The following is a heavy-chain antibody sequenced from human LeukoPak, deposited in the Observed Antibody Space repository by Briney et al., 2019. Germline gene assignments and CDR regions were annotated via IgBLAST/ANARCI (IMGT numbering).Heavy chain of an antibody. V-gene: IGHV1-69*04. D-gene: IGHD3-9*01. J-gene: IGHJ4*02. CDR1: GGTFSSYA. Sequence: GASVKVSCKASGGTFSSYAISWVQQAPGQGLEWMGRIIPILGIANYAQKFQGRVTITADKSTSTAYMELSSLRSEDTAVYYCASHGVGLRYFDWSNWGQGTLVTVSS. CDR3: ASHGVGLRYFDWSN. CDR2: IIPILGIA.